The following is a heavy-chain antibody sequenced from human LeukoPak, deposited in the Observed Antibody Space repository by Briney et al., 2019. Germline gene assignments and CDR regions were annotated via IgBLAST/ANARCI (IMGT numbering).Heavy chain of an antibody. CDR1: GGSISSGGYY. D-gene: IGHD3-16*01. CDR3: ARAVLLYDYVVFDY. J-gene: IGHJ4*02. CDR2: IYYSGST. Sequence: SDTLSPTCTVSGGSISSGGYYWSCIRQHPGKGLEWIAYIYYSGSTYYHPSLKSRVTISVDTSKNQFSLKLSSVTAADTAVYYCARAVLLYDYVVFDYWGQGTLVTVSS. V-gene: IGHV4-31*03.